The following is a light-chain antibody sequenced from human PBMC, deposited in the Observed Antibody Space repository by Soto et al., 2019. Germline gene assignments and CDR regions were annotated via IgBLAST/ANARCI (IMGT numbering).Light chain of an antibody. CDR1: QSVSSSY. Sequence: EIVLTQSPGTLSLSPGERATLSCRASQSVSSSYLAWYQQKPGQAPRLLIYGASSRATGIPDRFSGSGSGTDFTLTISRLEPEDFAVYFCQQYGSSPVTFGQGKRLEIK. CDR3: QQYGSSPVT. CDR2: GAS. J-gene: IGKJ5*01. V-gene: IGKV3-20*01.